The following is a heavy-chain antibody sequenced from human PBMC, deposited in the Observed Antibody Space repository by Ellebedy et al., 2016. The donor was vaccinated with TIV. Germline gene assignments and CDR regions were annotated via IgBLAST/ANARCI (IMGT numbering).Heavy chain of an antibody. CDR2: IDPSDSYT. CDR3: ARPQTMVYAIRDWYFDL. D-gene: IGHD2-8*01. J-gene: IGHJ2*01. CDR1: GYSFTSYW. V-gene: IGHV5-10-1*04. Sequence: GESLKISXKGSGYSFTSYWISWVRQMPGKGLEWMGRIDPSDSYTNYSPSFQGQVTISADKSISTAYLQWSSLKASDTAMYYCARPQTMVYAIRDWYFDLWGRGTLVTVSS.